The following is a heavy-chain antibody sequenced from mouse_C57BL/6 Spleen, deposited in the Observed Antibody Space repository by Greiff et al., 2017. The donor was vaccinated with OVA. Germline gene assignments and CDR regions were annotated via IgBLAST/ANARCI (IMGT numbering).Heavy chain of an antibody. CDR2: IDPETGGT. Sequence: QVQLKQSGAELVRPGASVTLSCKASGYTFTDYEMHWVQQTPVHGLEWIGAIDPETGGTAYNQKFKGKAILTADKSSSTAYMELRSLTSEDSAVYYCTRRYYGSSFYWYFDVWGTGTTVTVSS. D-gene: IGHD1-1*01. V-gene: IGHV1-15*01. CDR3: TRRYYGSSFYWYFDV. J-gene: IGHJ1*03. CDR1: GYTFTDYE.